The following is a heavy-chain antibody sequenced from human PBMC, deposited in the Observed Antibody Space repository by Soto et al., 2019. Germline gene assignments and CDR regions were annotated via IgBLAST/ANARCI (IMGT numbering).Heavy chain of an antibody. D-gene: IGHD3-3*01. CDR1: GDYISTYY. Sequence: SETLSLTCTVSGDYISTYYWSWIRQPPGKGLEWIGYIYYSGSTNYNPSLKSRVTISVDTSKNQFSLQWSSLKASDTAMYYCARHGGGNKNDAFDIWGQGTMVTVSS. J-gene: IGHJ3*02. V-gene: IGHV4-59*08. CDR2: IYYSGST. CDR3: ARHGGGNKNDAFDI.